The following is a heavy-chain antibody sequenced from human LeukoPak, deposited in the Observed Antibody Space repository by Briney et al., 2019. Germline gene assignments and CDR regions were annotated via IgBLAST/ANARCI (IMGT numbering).Heavy chain of an antibody. V-gene: IGHV3-21*01. CDR1: GFTFSSYS. J-gene: IGHJ6*02. CDR2: ISSSSSYI. CDR3: ARGVDYYYYYGMDV. D-gene: IGHD2-15*01. Sequence: GSLRLSCAASGFTFSSYSMNWVRQAPGKGLEWVSSISSSSSYIYYADSVKGRFTISRDNAKNSLYLQMNSLRAEDTAVYYCARGVDYYYYYGMDVWGQGTTVTVSS.